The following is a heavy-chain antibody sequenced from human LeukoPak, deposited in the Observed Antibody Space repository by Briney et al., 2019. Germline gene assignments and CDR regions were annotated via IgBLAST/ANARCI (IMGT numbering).Heavy chain of an antibody. J-gene: IGHJ5*02. CDR2: ISHDGMNA. D-gene: IGHD6-19*01. Sequence: GGSLRLXCAASGLHFSGTAMSWVRQAPGKGLEWVSAISHDGMNAYYADSVKGRFTISRVNSKKTVSLEMSSLTAADTGVYYCAKDGAQYSSGPECDPRGQGALVTVSP. CDR1: GLHFSGTA. CDR3: AKDGAQYSSGPECDP. V-gene: IGHV3-23*01.